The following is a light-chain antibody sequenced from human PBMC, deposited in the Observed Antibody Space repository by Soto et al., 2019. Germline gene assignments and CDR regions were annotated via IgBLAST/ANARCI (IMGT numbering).Light chain of an antibody. CDR2: GAG. CDR1: QSVSDN. J-gene: IGKJ1*01. CDR3: QQYNYGPPWT. Sequence: EIGLTQSPGPLSLSPGERATSSSRASQSVSDNQLAWDQQKPGQAPRLLIFGAGAWATGIRARYSGSGSGTEFALTITSLQSEDFALYDCQQYNYGPPWTFGQGTKVDIK. V-gene: IGKV3-15*01.